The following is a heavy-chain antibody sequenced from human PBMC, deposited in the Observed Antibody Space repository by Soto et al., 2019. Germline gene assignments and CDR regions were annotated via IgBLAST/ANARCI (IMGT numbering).Heavy chain of an antibody. CDR2: INPSGGST. D-gene: IGHD3-9*01. J-gene: IGHJ5*02. CDR1: GYTFTSYY. Sequence: QVQLVQSGAEVKKPGASVKVSCKASGYTFTSYYMHWVRQAPGQGLEWMGIINPSGGSTSYAQKFQGRVTMTRDTSTSTVYMELSSLRSDDTAVYYCAGSSYDILTGYNHGGWFDPWGQGTLVTVSS. CDR3: AGSSYDILTGYNHGGWFDP. V-gene: IGHV1-46*01.